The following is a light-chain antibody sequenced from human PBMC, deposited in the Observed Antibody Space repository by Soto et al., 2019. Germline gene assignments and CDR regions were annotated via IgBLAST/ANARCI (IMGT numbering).Light chain of an antibody. J-gene: IGKJ5*01. CDR2: DAS. V-gene: IGKV3-11*01. CDR1: QSVSSY. Sequence: EIVLTQSPATLSLSPGERATLSCRASQSVSSYLAWYQQKPGQAPRLLIYDASNRATGIPARFSGSGSGTDFTLTISSLEPEDFAVYYYQQRSNWGITFGQGTRLEIK. CDR3: QQRSNWGIT.